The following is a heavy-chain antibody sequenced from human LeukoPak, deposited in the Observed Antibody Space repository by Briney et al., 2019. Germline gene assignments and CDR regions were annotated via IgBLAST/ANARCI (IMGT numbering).Heavy chain of an antibody. CDR1: GFTFSSYW. J-gene: IGHJ6*03. Sequence: GGSLRLSCAASGFTFSSYWMHWVRQAPGKGLVWVSRINTDGSSTGYADSVKGRFTISRDNAKNTLYLQMNSLRAEDTAVYYCARRGYCSSTSCYDTYYYYYMDVWGKGTTVTVSS. D-gene: IGHD2-2*01. CDR2: INTDGSST. CDR3: ARRGYCSSTSCYDTYYYYYMDV. V-gene: IGHV3-74*01.